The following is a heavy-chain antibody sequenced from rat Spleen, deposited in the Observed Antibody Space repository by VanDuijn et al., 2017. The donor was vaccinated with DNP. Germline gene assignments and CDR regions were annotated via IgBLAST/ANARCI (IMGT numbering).Heavy chain of an antibody. Sequence: EVQLVESGGGFVQPGRSLKLSCAASGFTFSDYYMAWVRQAPTKGLEWAAYISYDGGSTYYGDSVKGRFTISRDNAKSTLYLQMDSLRSEDSATYYCAREGDYYDGTFVDALDAWGQGTSVTVSS. CDR1: GFTFSDYY. V-gene: IGHV5-20*01. CDR3: AREGDYYDGTFVDALDA. J-gene: IGHJ4*01. CDR2: ISYDGGST. D-gene: IGHD1-12*02.